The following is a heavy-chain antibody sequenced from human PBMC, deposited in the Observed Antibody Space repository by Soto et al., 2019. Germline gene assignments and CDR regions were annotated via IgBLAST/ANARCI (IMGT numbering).Heavy chain of an antibody. CDR3: ARVRKTATGDY. D-gene: IGHD5-18*01. Sequence: EVQLVESGGGLVQPGGSLRLSCVVSGFTFSSYWMTWVRQVPGKGLEWVANIKQDGTEKYYVDSVRGRFTISRDNAKNSLYLQMNSLRAEDTSVYYCARVRKTATGDYSGQGTQVTVSS. V-gene: IGHV3-7*03. J-gene: IGHJ4*02. CDR1: GFTFSSYW. CDR2: IKQDGTEK.